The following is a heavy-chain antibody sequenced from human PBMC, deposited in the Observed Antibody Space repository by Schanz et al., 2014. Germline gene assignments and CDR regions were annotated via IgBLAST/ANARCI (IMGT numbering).Heavy chain of an antibody. CDR3: ARPIYDLWSGSFDY. V-gene: IGHV3-23*04. J-gene: IGHJ4*02. D-gene: IGHD3-3*01. Sequence: EVQLVESGGGLVQPGGSLRLSCAASGFTFSSYAMSWVRQAPGKGLEWVSAISGSGETTYYADSVKGRFTISRDNSKNTLYLQMNSLRAEDTAVYYCARPIYDLWSGSFDYWGQGTLVTVSS. CDR1: GFTFSSYA. CDR2: ISGSGETT.